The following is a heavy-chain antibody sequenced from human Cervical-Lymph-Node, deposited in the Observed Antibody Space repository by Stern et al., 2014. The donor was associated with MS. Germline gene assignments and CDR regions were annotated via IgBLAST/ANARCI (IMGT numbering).Heavy chain of an antibody. CDR1: GFTFDDYA. V-gene: IGHV3-9*01. CDR3: AKDISALWFGDSWAGAPGDAFDI. J-gene: IGHJ3*02. CDR2: ISWNSGSI. Sequence: EVQLVESGGGLVQPGRSLRLSCAASGFTFDDYAMHWVRQAPGKGLGWVSGISWNSGSIGYADSVKGRFTISRDNAKNSLYLQMNSLRAEDTALYYCAKDISALWFGDSWAGAPGDAFDIWGQGTMVTVSS. D-gene: IGHD3-10*01.